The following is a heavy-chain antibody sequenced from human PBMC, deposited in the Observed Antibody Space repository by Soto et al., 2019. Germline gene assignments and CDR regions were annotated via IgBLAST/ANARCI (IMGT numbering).Heavy chain of an antibody. J-gene: IGHJ3*02. CDR1: GYTFTSYY. V-gene: IGHV1-46*01. CDR2: INPSGGST. Sequence: ASVKVSCKASGYTFTSYYMHWVRQAPGQGLEWMGIINPSGGSTSYAQKFQGRVTMTRDTSTSTVYMEPSSLRSEDTAVYDCARDYYGSSGYSPDACYIWGQGTMVTVSS. CDR3: ARDYYGSSGYSPDACYI. D-gene: IGHD3-22*01.